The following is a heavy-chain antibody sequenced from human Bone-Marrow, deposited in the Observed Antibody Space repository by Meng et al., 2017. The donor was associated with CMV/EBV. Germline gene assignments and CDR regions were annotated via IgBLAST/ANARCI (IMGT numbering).Heavy chain of an antibody. Sequence: SVKVSCKASGGTFSSYAISWVRQAPGQGLEWMGGIIPIPGIANYAQKFQGRVTITADKSTSTAYMELSSLRSEDTAVYYCARICSSTSCYTGIRTVTPYGMDVWGQGTTVTVSS. D-gene: IGHD2-2*02. J-gene: IGHJ6*02. CDR3: ARICSSTSCYTGIRTVTPYGMDV. CDR1: GGTFSSYA. CDR2: IIPIPGIA. V-gene: IGHV1-69*10.